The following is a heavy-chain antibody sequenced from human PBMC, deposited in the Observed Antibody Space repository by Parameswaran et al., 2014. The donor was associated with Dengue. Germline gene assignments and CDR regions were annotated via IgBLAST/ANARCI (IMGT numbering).Heavy chain of an antibody. Sequence: WVRQAPGQGLEWMGIINPSGGSTSYAQKFQGRVTMTRDTSTSTVYMELSSLRSEDTAVYYCARVRLTSRGIAIFGVVISRYGMDVWGQGTTVTVSS. D-gene: IGHD3-3*01. CDR3: ARVRLTSRGIAIFGVVISRYGMDV. J-gene: IGHJ6*02. V-gene: IGHV1-46*01. CDR2: INPSGGST.